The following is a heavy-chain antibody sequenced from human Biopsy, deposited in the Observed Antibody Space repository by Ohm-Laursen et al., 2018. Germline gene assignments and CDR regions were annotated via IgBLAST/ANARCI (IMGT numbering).Heavy chain of an antibody. CDR2: ISHTGST. D-gene: IGHD4-23*01. V-gene: IGHV4-59*11. J-gene: IGHJ1*01. CDR1: GGSFTGHY. CDR3: ARGSNEYGGLYFPH. Sequence: TLSLTCTVSGGSFTGHYWSWIRQPPGKGLEWIGHISHTGSTSYKSSLKSRVTISLDTSRKHFSLRLTSLAAADTAVYYCARGSNEYGGLYFPHWGQGTLVTVSS.